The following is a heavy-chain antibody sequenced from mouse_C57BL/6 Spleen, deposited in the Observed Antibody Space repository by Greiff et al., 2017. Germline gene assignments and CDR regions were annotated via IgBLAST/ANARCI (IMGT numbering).Heavy chain of an antibody. CDR2: IDPEDGET. V-gene: IGHV14-2*01. Sequence: VQLQQSGAELVKPGASVKLSCTASGFNIKDYYMHWVKQRTEQGLEWIGRIDPEDGETKYAPKFQGKATITADTSSNTAYLQLSSLTSEDTAVYYWASSYYDGSSPGGFDYWGQGTTLTVSS. CDR1: GFNIKDYY. CDR3: ASSYYDGSSPGGFDY. J-gene: IGHJ2*01. D-gene: IGHD1-1*01.